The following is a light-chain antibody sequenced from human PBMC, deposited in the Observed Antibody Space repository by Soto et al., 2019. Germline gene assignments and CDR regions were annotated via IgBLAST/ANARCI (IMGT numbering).Light chain of an antibody. J-gene: IGKJ5*01. CDR1: QSVAGSY. CDR3: QQYGSSSEIT. V-gene: IGKV3-20*01. CDR2: GAS. Sequence: EIVLTQSPGTLSPSPGERATLSCRASQSVAGSYLAWYQQKPGQAPRLLIYGASSRATGFPDRFSGSGSGTDFTLTISGLEPEDSAVYYCQQYGSSSEITFGQGTRLEIK.